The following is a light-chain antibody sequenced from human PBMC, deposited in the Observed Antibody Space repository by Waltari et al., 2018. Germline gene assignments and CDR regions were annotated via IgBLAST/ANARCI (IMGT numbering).Light chain of an antibody. J-gene: IGLJ3*02. CDR2: DDN. CDR1: SSDVGNSNL. Sequence: QSALTQPASVSGSPGQSITSSCTGTSSDVGNSNLVSWYQQYPRKAPKVMIYDDNRRPSWVFDLSSGSKSGNTASLTISGVQAEDEADYYCCPYAGSYTWVFGGWTKLTVL. V-gene: IGLV2-23*01. CDR3: CPYAGSYTWV.